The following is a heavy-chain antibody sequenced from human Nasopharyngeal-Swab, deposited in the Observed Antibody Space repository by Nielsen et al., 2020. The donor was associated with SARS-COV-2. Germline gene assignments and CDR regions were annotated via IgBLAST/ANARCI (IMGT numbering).Heavy chain of an antibody. V-gene: IGHV3-7*01. CDR2: IKQDGSEK. CDR3: ARPPTFGGVYYFDY. CDR1: GFTFSSYW. Sequence: GESLKISYAASGFTFSSYWMSWVRQAPGKGLEWVANIKQDGSEKYYVDSVKGRFTISRDNAKNSLYLQMNSLRAEDTAVYYCARPPTFGGVYYFDYWGQGTLVTVSS. D-gene: IGHD3-16*01. J-gene: IGHJ4*02.